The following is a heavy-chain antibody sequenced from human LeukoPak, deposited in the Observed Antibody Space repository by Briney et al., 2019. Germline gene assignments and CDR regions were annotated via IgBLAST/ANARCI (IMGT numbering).Heavy chain of an antibody. Sequence: PSQTLSLTCTVSGGSISSGSYYWRWIRQPAGKGLEWIGRIYTSGSTYYNPSLKSRVTISVDTSKNQFSLKLSSVTAADTAVYYCATSEKQWLGPYYFDYWGQGTLVTVSS. CDR1: GGSISSGSYY. J-gene: IGHJ4*02. V-gene: IGHV4-61*02. CDR3: ATSEKQWLGPYYFDY. D-gene: IGHD6-19*01. CDR2: IYTSGST.